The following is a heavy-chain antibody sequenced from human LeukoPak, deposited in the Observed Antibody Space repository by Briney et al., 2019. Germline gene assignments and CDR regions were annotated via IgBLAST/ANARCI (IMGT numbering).Heavy chain of an antibody. CDR3: ARVQRGIAVAGTSWYFDL. J-gene: IGHJ2*01. D-gene: IGHD6-19*01. CDR1: GFTFSSYA. V-gene: IGHV4-59*01. CDR2: IYYSGST. Sequence: GSLRLSCAASGFTFSSYAMSWIRQPPGKGLEWIGYIYYSGSTNYNPSLKSRVTISVDTSKNQFSLKLSSVTAADTAVYYCARVQRGIAVAGTSWYFDLWGRGTLVTVSS.